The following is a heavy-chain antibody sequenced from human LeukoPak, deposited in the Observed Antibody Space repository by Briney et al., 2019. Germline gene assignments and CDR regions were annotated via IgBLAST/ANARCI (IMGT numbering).Heavy chain of an antibody. D-gene: IGHD6-13*01. V-gene: IGHV1-24*01. CDR2: FDPEDGET. CDR3: ATSDRSSSPYYYYYGMDV. J-gene: IGHJ6*02. CDR1: GYTLTELS. Sequence: DSVKVSCKVSGYTLTELSMHWVRQAPGKGLEWMGGFDPEDGETIYAQKFQGRVTMTEDTSTDTAYMELSSLRSEDTAVYYCATSDRSSSPYYYYYGMDVWGQGTTVTVSS.